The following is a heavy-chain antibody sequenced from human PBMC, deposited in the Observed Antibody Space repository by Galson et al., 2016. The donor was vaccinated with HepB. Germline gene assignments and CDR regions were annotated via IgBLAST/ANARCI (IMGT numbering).Heavy chain of an antibody. Sequence: SLRLSCAASGFTFSSYWMSWVRQAPGKGLDWVAIIERDGSAEYYSDSVKGRFTISRDNAKNSVYLQMNSLRVEDTAVYYCARDVWELPFDYWGQGTLVTVSS. CDR1: GFTFSSYW. CDR3: ARDVWELPFDY. V-gene: IGHV3-7*03. J-gene: IGHJ4*02. CDR2: IERDGSAE. D-gene: IGHD1-26*01.